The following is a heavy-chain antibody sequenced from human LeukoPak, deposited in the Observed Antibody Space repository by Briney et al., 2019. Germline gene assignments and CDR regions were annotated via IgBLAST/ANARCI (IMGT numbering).Heavy chain of an antibody. CDR1: GYTFTSYY. V-gene: IGHV1-46*01. CDR3: ARDLYDSSGYYYDGGDY. D-gene: IGHD3-22*01. J-gene: IGHJ4*02. Sequence: GASVKVSRKASGYTFTSYYMHWVRQAPGQGLEWMGIINPSGGSTSYAQKFQGRVTMTRDTSTSTVYMELSSLRSEDTAVYYCARDLYDSSGYYYDGGDYWGQGTLVTVSS. CDR2: INPSGGST.